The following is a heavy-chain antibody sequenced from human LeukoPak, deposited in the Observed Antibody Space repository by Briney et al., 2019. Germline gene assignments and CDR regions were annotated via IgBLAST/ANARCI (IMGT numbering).Heavy chain of an antibody. CDR1: GGTFSSYA. CDR3: ARDRSGYNWNYEPDY. CDR2: IIPIFGTA. J-gene: IGHJ4*02. Sequence: SVKVSCKASGGTFSSYAISWVRQAPGQGLEWMGRIIPIFGTANYAQKFQGRVTITTDESTSTAYMELSSLRSEDTAVYYCARDRSGYNWNYEPDYWGQGTLVTVSS. D-gene: IGHD1-7*01. V-gene: IGHV1-69*05.